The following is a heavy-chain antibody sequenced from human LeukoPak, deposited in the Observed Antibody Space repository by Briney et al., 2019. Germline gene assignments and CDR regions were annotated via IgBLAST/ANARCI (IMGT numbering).Heavy chain of an antibody. Sequence: GGSLRLSCAAAGFSFRGYWMHGVREAPGKGRGWVSRINSDGGSTSYAGSVKGRFTIPRDNAKNTLYLHMNSLRAEDTAVYYRAREITDYSGSLGDSAWFHPWGQGPLVTVPS. J-gene: IGHJ5*02. D-gene: IGHD1-26*01. CDR2: INSDGGST. V-gene: IGHV3-74*01. CDR1: GFSFRGYW. CDR3: AREITDYSGSLGDSAWFHP.